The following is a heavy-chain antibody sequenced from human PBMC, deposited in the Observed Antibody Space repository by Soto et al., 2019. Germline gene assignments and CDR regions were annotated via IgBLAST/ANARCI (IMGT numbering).Heavy chain of an antibody. J-gene: IGHJ4*02. CDR1: GYTFTTYG. CDR3: ARDPVAGTYFDY. CDR2: INAYNGNT. D-gene: IGHD6-19*01. V-gene: IGHV1-18*01. Sequence: QVQLVQSGAEVKKPGASVKVSCKASGYTFTTYGISWVRQAPGQGLEWMGWINAYNGNTNYAQKLQGRVSMTTDTSTSTANMDLRSLRSDDTAVYYYARDPVAGTYFDYWGQGTLVTVSS.